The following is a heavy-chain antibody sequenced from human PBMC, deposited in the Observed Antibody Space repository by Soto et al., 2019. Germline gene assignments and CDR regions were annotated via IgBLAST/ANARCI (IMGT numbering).Heavy chain of an antibody. CDR1: GFTFSSYK. CDR2: ISSSRSTI. Sequence: EVQLVESGGGLVQPGGSLRLSCAASGFTFSSYKMNWVRQAPGKGLEWVSYISSSRSTIYYADSVKGRFTISRDNAKNSLYLQMNSLRDEDTAVYYWARDLTVSGAATPFLDYWGQGTQVTFSS. V-gene: IGHV3-48*02. D-gene: IGHD3-3*01. J-gene: IGHJ4*02. CDR3: ARDLTVSGAATPFLDY.